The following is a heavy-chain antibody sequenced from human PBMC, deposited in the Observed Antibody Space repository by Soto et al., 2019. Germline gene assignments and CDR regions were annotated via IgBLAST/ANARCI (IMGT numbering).Heavy chain of an antibody. V-gene: IGHV5-10-1*01. CDR2: TDPSDSFT. J-gene: IGHJ6*02. Sequence: PGESLKISCKGSGYRFTSHWISWLRQMSGKGLEWMGRTDPSDSFTQYNPSFQGHVTISGDKSLSTAYLQWSSLKASDTAIYYCARGEGITTFGVYGFDVWGQGASVTVSS. CDR3: ARGEGITTFGVYGFDV. D-gene: IGHD3-3*01. CDR1: GYRFTSHW.